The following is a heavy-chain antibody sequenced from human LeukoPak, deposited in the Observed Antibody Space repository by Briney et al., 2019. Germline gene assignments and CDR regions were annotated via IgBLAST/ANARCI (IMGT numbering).Heavy chain of an antibody. Sequence: SETLSLTCTVSGGSISSGDYYWSWIRQPPGKGLEWIGYIYYSGSTYYNPSHKSRVTISVDTSKNQFPLKLSSVTAADTAVYYCARELRYYYMDVWGKGTTVTVSS. V-gene: IGHV4-30-4*08. J-gene: IGHJ6*03. CDR3: ARELRYYYMDV. CDR1: GGSISSGDYY. CDR2: IYYSGST.